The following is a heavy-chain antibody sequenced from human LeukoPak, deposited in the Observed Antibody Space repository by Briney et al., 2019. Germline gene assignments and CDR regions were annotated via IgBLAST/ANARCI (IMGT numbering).Heavy chain of an antibody. D-gene: IGHD3-16*02. CDR2: ISGSGGST. CDR3: AKDFVVDYVWGSYRHNTYYFDY. V-gene: IGHV3-23*01. CDR1: GFTFSSYA. Sequence: RGGSLRLSCAASGFTFSSYAMSWVRQAPGKGLEWVSAISGSGGSTYYADSVKGRFTISRDNSKNTLYLQMNSLRAEDTAVYYCAKDFVVDYVWGSYRHNTYYFDYWGQGTLVTVSS. J-gene: IGHJ4*02.